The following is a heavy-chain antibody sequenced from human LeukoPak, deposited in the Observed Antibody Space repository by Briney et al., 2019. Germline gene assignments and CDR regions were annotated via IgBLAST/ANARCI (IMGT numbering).Heavy chain of an antibody. V-gene: IGHV4-30-2*01. J-gene: IGHJ5*02. CDR1: GGSISSGGYS. D-gene: IGHD3-10*01. Sequence: SETLSLTCAVSGGSISSGGYSWSWIRQPPGMGLEWIGYIYHSGSTYYNPSLKSRVTISVDRSKNQFSLKLSSVTAADTAVYYCARGPYYYGSGSNNWFDPWGQGTLVTVSS. CDR3: ARGPYYYGSGSNNWFDP. CDR2: IYHSGST.